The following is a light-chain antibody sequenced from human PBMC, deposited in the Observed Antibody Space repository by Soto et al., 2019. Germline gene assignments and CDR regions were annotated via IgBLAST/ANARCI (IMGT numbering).Light chain of an antibody. J-gene: IGKJ4*01. CDR3: QHFDEWPLT. CDR2: GAS. Sequence: EIVMTQSPATLSVSPGERATLSCRASQSVSSNLAWYQQKPGQAPSLLIYGASTRATGIPARFSGSGSGTEFTLTISSLQSEDFAVYYCQHFDEWPLTFGGGTKVEIK. V-gene: IGKV3-15*01. CDR1: QSVSSN.